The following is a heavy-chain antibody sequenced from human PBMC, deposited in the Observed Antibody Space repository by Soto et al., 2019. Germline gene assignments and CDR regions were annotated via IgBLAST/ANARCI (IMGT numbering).Heavy chain of an antibody. CDR1: GYTFSNYA. CDR2: INGNNGDT. D-gene: IGHD2-21*02. J-gene: IGHJ6*02. CDR3: ARSPRVTPYYYYGLDV. V-gene: IGHV1-3*01. Sequence: QVRLVQSGAEVRKPGASVKISCKASGYTFSNYALHWVRQAPGQRPEWMGWINGNNGDTKYAPKFLGRVTISSDTSATTGDMEMAGLISEDTAVYFCARSPRVTPYYYYGLDVWGQGTTVTVSS.